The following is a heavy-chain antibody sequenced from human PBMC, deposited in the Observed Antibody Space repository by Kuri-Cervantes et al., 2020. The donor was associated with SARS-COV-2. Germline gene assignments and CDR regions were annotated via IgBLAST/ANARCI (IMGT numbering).Heavy chain of an antibody. V-gene: IGHV3-11*01. CDR3: ARGTNLYYGSGSYPAPYYYYDMDV. J-gene: IGHJ6*02. D-gene: IGHD3-10*01. Sequence: GGSLRLSCAASGFTFSDYYMSWIRQAPGKGLEWVSYISSSGSTIYYADSVKGRFTISRDNAKNSLYLQMNSLRAEDTAVYYCARGTNLYYGSGSYPAPYYYYDMDVWGQGTTVTVSS. CDR2: ISSSGSTI. CDR1: GFTFSDYY.